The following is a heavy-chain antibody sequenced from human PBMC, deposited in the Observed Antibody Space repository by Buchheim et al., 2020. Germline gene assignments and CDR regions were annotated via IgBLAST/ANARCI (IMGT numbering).Heavy chain of an antibody. CDR2: IYYSGNT. Sequence: QVQLQESGPGLVKPSETLSLTCTVSGGSMNSYYWSWIRQPPGMGLEWIGYIYYSGNTRYNPSLKSRVTISVDTSKNQFSLRVSSVTAADTAVYYCARNQNPYSSYQHYFDYWGQGAL. CDR1: GGSMNSYY. D-gene: IGHD5-12*01. J-gene: IGHJ4*02. CDR3: ARNQNPYSSYQHYFDY. V-gene: IGHV4-59*01.